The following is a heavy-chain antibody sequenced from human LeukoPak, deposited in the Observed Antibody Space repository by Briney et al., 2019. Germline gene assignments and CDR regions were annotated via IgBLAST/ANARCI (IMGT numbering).Heavy chain of an antibody. CDR1: GYSFTSSW. CDR3: ARQHGRSAVIITWELDY. CDR2: IDPSDSYA. D-gene: IGHD3-22*01. Sequence: GESLKISCTGSGYSFTSSWITWVRQMPGKGLEWMGRIDPSDSYADYSPSFQGHVTISADKSISTAFLQWSSLKASDTAMYYCARQHGRSAVIITWELDYWGQGTLVTVSS. V-gene: IGHV5-10-1*01. J-gene: IGHJ4*02.